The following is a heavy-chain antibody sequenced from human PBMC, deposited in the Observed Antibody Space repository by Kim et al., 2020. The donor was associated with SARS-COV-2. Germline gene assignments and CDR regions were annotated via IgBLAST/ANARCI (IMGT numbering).Heavy chain of an antibody. Sequence: GGSLRLSCAASGFTFSSYEMNWVRQAPGKGLEWVSYISSSGSTIYYADSVKGRFTISRDNAKNSLYLQMNSLRAEDTAVYYCARDSYYYGSGSRSDYWGQGTLVTVSS. CDR1: GFTFSSYE. CDR2: ISSSGSTI. V-gene: IGHV3-48*03. J-gene: IGHJ4*02. CDR3: ARDSYYYGSGSRSDY. D-gene: IGHD3-10*01.